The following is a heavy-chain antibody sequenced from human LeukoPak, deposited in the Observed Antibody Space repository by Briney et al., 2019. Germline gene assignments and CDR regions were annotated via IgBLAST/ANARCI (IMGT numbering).Heavy chain of an antibody. D-gene: IGHD3-3*01. CDR3: ARDEYDFWSGYYNYYYGMDV. V-gene: IGHV3-7*01. CDR2: IKQDGSEK. J-gene: IGHJ6*02. CDR1: GFTFSSYW. Sequence: GGSLRLSCAASGFTFSSYWMSWVRQAPGKGLEWVANIKQDGSEKYYVDSVKGRFTISRDNAKNSLYLQMNSLRAEDTAVYYCARDEYDFWSGYYNYYYGMDVWGQGTTVTVSS.